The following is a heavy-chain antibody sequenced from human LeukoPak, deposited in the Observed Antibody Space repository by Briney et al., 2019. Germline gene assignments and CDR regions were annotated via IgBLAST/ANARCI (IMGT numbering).Heavy chain of an antibody. CDR1: GFTVSSNY. CDR2: IYSTGTT. J-gene: IGHJ3*02. CDR3: ASAQVPFDI. V-gene: IGHV3-53*01. Sequence: PGGSLRLSCAVSGFTVSSNYVSWVRQAPGKGLEWVSVIYSTGTTFYADSVKGRFTISRDNSKNTVYLQMNSLRAENTAVYYCASAQVPFDIWGQGTMVTVSS.